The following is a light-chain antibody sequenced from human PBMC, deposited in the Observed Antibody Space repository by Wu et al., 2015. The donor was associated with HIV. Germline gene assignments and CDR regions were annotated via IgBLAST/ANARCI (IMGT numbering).Light chain of an antibody. CDR3: QQYNNWPPA. CDR1: QSVGNN. CDR2: GAS. Sequence: EVVMTQSPATLSVSPGERATLSCRASQSVGNNVAWYQQKPGQAPRLLLYGASTRATGIPARFTGSESGTEFTLTISNMQSEDFAVYFCQQYNNWPPAFGQGTKGGNQT. V-gene: IGKV3-15*01. J-gene: IGKJ1*01.